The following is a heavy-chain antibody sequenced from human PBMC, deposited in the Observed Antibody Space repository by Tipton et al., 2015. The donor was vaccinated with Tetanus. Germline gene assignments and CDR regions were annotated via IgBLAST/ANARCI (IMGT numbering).Heavy chain of an antibody. V-gene: IGHV1-2*02. CDR3: AQNKRGDYYYYYGWDV. J-gene: IGHJ6*02. CDR2: INPNSGGT. Sequence: QLVQSGAEVKKPGASVKVSCKASGYTFTGYYMHWVRQAPGQGLEWMGWINPNSGGTNYAQKFQGRVTMTRDTSISTAYMEVSRLRSDDTAIYYCAQNKRGDYYYYYGWDVWGPGTTVTVSS. D-gene: IGHD1/OR15-1a*01. CDR1: GYTFTGYY.